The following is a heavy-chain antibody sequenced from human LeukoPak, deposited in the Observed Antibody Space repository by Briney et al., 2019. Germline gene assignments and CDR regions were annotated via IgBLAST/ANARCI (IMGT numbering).Heavy chain of an antibody. D-gene: IGHD5-18*01. V-gene: IGHV1-2*04. J-gene: IGHJ4*02. CDR3: ARGIYSYGDSFDY. Sequence: ASVKVSCKASGYTFTGYYMHWVRQAPGQGLEWMGWINPNSGGTNYAQKFQGWVTMTRDTSISTAYMELSRLRSDDTAVYYCARGIYSYGDSFDYWGQGTLVTVSS. CDR2: INPNSGGT. CDR1: GYTFTGYY.